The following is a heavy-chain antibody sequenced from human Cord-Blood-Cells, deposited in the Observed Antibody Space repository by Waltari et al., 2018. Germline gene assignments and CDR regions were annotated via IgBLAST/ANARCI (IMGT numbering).Heavy chain of an antibody. CDR2: IYYSGST. CDR1: GCSISSSSYY. Sequence: QLQLQESGPGLVKPSETLSLTCTVSGCSISSSSYYWGWIRQPPGKGVEWIGSIYYSGSTYYNPSLKSRVTISVDTSKNQFSLKLSSVTAADTAVYYCASYGSGSYYNGNFDYWGQGTLVTVSS. D-gene: IGHD3-10*01. V-gene: IGHV4-39*01. CDR3: ASYGSGSYYNGNFDY. J-gene: IGHJ4*02.